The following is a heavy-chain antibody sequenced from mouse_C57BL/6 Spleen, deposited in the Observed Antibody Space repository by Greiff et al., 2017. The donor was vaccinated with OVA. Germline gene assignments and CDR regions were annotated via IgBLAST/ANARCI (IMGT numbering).Heavy chain of an antibody. Sequence: VQLKQSGPGLVKPSQSLSLTCSVTGYSITSGYYWNWIRQFPGNKLEWMGYISYDGSNNYNPSLKNRISITRDTSKNQFFLKLNSVTTEDTATYYCARDLGLTTVVADAMDYWGQGTSVTVSS. D-gene: IGHD1-1*01. V-gene: IGHV3-6*01. CDR1: GYSITSGYY. J-gene: IGHJ4*01. CDR2: ISYDGSN. CDR3: ARDLGLTTVVADAMDY.